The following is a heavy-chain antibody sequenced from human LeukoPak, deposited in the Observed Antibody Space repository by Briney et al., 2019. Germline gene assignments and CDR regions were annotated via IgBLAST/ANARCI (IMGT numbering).Heavy chain of an antibody. CDR3: ASVRYDILTGYPDAFDI. Sequence: ASVKVSCKASGYTFTSYGISWVRQAPGQGLEWMGWISAYNGNTNYAQKLQGRVTMTTDTSTSTAYMELRSLRSDDTAVYYCASVRYDILTGYPDAFDIWGQGTMVTVSS. V-gene: IGHV1-18*01. J-gene: IGHJ3*02. CDR2: ISAYNGNT. CDR1: GYTFTSYG. D-gene: IGHD3-9*01.